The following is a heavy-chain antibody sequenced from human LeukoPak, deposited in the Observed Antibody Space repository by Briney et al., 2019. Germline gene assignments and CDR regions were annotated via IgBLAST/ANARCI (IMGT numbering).Heavy chain of an antibody. CDR1: GGSISSYY. CDR3: ARSYCGGDCWVDAFDI. J-gene: IGHJ3*02. D-gene: IGHD2-21*02. Sequence: SETLSLTCTVSGGSISSYYWSWIRQPAGKGLEWIGRICTSGSTNYNPSLKSRVTMSVDTSKNQFSLKLSSVTAADTAVYYCARSYCGGDCWVDAFDIWGQGTMVTVSS. V-gene: IGHV4-4*07. CDR2: ICTSGST.